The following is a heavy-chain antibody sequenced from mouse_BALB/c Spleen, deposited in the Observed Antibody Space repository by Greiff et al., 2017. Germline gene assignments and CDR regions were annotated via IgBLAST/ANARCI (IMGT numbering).Heavy chain of an antibody. D-gene: IGHD1-1*01. CDR2: ISSGSSTI. V-gene: IGHV5-17*02. Sequence: EVQLQESGGGLVQPGGSRKLSCAASGFTFSSFGMHWVRQAPEKGLEWVAYISSGSSTIYYADTVKGRFTISRDNPKNTLFLQMTSLRSEDTAMYYCARTVAKNYFDYWGQGTTLTVSS. J-gene: IGHJ2*01. CDR3: ARTVAKNYFDY. CDR1: GFTFSSFG.